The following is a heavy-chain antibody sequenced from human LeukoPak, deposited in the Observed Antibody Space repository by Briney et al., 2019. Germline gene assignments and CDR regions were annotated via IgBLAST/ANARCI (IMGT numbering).Heavy chain of an antibody. D-gene: IGHD4-17*01. CDR1: GFTFSSYE. Sequence: GGSLRLSCAASGFTFSSYEMNWVRQAPGKGLEWVSYISSSGSTIYYADSVKGRFTISRDNAKNSLYLQMNSLRAEDTAVYYCARGTDYAFDYWGQGTLVTVSS. J-gene: IGHJ4*02. CDR2: ISSSGSTI. CDR3: ARGTDYAFDY. V-gene: IGHV3-48*03.